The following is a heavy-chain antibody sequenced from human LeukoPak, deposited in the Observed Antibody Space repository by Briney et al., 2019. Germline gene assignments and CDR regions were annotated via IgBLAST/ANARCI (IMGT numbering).Heavy chain of an antibody. CDR3: AKGYSGNYYFDY. D-gene: IGHD1-26*01. Sequence: PGGSLRLSCAASGFTFSSYGMHWVRQAPGKGLEWVAVISYDGSNKYYADSVKGRFTISRDNSKNTLYLQMNSLRAEDTAVYYRAKGYSGNYYFDYWGQGTLVTVSS. CDR1: GFTFSSYG. J-gene: IGHJ4*02. V-gene: IGHV3-30*18. CDR2: ISYDGSNK.